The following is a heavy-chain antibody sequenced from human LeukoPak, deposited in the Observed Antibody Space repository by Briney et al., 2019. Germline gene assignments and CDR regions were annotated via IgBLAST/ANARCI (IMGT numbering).Heavy chain of an antibody. J-gene: IGHJ4*02. CDR1: RFNLSNYI. CDR3: AKDHDSSGYPTSDY. Sequence: GGSLRLSCVASRFNLSNYIMTSGRQAPGQGLEWGSTIKYSGDSGDSKYYADSVEGRFTISIDNSKNTLYLQMHNLRVEDTAVYFCAKDHDSSGYPTSDYWGQGTLVTVSS. CDR2: IKYSGDSGDSK. D-gene: IGHD3-22*01. V-gene: IGHV3-23*01.